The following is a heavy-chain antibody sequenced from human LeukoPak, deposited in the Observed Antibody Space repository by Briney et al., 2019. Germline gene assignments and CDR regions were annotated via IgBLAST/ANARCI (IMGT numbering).Heavy chain of an antibody. Sequence: PPGGSLRLSCAASGFTVSSNYMSWVRQAPGKGLEWDSVIYSGGSTYYADSVKGRFTISRDNSKNTLYLQMNSLRAEDTAVYYCARHLIVGATEGAFDIWGQGTMVTVSS. J-gene: IGHJ3*02. V-gene: IGHV3-66*02. CDR3: ARHLIVGATEGAFDI. D-gene: IGHD1-26*01. CDR1: GFTVSSNY. CDR2: IYSGGST.